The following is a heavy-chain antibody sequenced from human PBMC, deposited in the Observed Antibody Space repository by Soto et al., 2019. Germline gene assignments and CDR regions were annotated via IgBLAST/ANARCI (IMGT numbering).Heavy chain of an antibody. V-gene: IGHV3-30*18. J-gene: IGHJ6*03. Sequence: GGSLRLSCAASGFTVSTKYMSWVRQAPGKGLEWVSVISYDGSNKYYADSVKGRFTISRDNSKNTLYLQMNSLRAEDTAVYYCAESRAFVDCSSTSCYGYYYYYMDVWGKGTTVTVSS. CDR3: AESRAFVDCSSTSCYGYYYYYMDV. D-gene: IGHD2-2*01. CDR1: GFTVSTKY. CDR2: ISYDGSNK.